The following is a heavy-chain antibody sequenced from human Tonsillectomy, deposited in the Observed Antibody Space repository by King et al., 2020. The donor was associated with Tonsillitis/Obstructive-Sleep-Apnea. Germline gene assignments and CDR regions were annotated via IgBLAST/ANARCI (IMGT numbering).Heavy chain of an antibody. J-gene: IGHJ4*02. CDR3: AAASTAPYYFDY. CDR2: INAGNGNT. CDR1: GYTFTRFG. D-gene: IGHD1-1*01. V-gene: IGHV1-3*01. Sequence: HDKLVQSGAEVKKPGASVKVSCKASGYTFTRFGMHWVRQAPGQRLEWMGWINAGNGNTKYSQKFQGRVTITRDTSASTAYMELSGLTSEDTAVYYCAAASTAPYYFDYWGQGTLVTVSS.